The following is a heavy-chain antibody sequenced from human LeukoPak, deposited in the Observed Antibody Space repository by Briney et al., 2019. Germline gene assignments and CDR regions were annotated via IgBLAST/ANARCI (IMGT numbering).Heavy chain of an antibody. CDR3: TSLLADLQGYYFDY. V-gene: IGHV1-24*01. CDR1: GYTLTAFS. D-gene: IGHD6-19*01. CDR2: FDSENGET. Sequence: ASVKVSCKVSGYTLTAFSMHWVRQAPGKGLEWMGGFDSENGETIYAQKFQGRVTMTEDTSIDTAYMELSSLRSEDTALYYCTSLLADLQGYYFDYWGQGALVTVSS. J-gene: IGHJ4*02.